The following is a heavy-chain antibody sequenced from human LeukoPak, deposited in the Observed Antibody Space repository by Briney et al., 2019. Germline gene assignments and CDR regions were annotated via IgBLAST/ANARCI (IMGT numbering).Heavy chain of an antibody. V-gene: IGHV3-74*01. CDR2: INTDGSRT. CDR1: GFTFSNYW. Sequence: GGSLRLSCAASGFTFSNYWMDWVRQAPGKGLVWVSRINTDGSRTTCADSVKGRFTISRDNAKNTLYLQMNSLRADDTAVYFCARGLGGSYPFDCWGQGALVTVSS. CDR3: ARGLGGSYPFDC. D-gene: IGHD3-16*02. J-gene: IGHJ4*02.